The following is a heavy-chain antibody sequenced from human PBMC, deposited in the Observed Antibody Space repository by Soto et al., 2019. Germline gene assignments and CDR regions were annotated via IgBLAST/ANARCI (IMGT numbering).Heavy chain of an antibody. CDR3: ARIREDYDFWSGGHTLFDY. CDR1: GFSLSNARMG. Sequence: QVTLKESGPVLVKPTEPLTLTCTVSGFSLSNARMGVSWIRQPPGKALERLAHIFSNDEKSYSTSLKRRRTISKDPSKSQVVLTVTNKDPVDTATYYCARIREDYDFWSGGHTLFDYWGQGTLVTVSS. D-gene: IGHD3-3*01. CDR2: IFSNDEK. J-gene: IGHJ4*02. V-gene: IGHV2-26*01.